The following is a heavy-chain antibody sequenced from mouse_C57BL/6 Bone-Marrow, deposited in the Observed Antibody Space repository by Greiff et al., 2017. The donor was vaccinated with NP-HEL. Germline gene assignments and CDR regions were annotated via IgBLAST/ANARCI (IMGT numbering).Heavy chain of an antibody. D-gene: IGHD1-1*01. J-gene: IGHJ3*01. Sequence: QVQLQQSGPELVKPGASVKISCKASGYAFSSSWMNWVKQRPGKGLEWIGRIYPGDGDTNYNGKFKGKATLTADKSSSTAYMQLSSLTSEDSAVYFCARERVDAYWGQGTLVTVSA. CDR3: ARERVDAY. CDR1: GYAFSSSW. V-gene: IGHV1-82*01. CDR2: IYPGDGDT.